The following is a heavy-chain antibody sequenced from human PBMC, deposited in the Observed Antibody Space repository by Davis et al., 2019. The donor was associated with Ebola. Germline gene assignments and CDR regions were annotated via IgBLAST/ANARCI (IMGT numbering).Heavy chain of an antibody. CDR2: IYYSGST. Sequence: PSETLSLTCTVSGGSISSGGYYWSWIRQHPGKGLEWIGYIYYSGSTYYNPSLKSRVTISVDTSKNQFSLKLSSVTAADTAVYYCATGVGIMITPNAFDIWGQGTMVTVSS. CDR3: ATGVGIMITPNAFDI. V-gene: IGHV4-31*03. D-gene: IGHD3-16*01. J-gene: IGHJ3*02. CDR1: GGSISSGGYY.